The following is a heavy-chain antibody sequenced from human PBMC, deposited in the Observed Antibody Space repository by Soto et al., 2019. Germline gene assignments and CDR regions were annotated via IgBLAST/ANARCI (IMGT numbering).Heavy chain of an antibody. D-gene: IGHD7-27*01. CDR1: GGSISTVDYW. CDR3: ARGPSGDKVDS. Sequence: QVQLQESGPGLVKPSQTLSLTCTVSGGSISTVDYWWSWIRQSPDMGLEWIGHIYDGGRTYNNPYLESRVTMSVDTSKSQLSLTLRSVSAADTAVYYCARGPSGDKVDSWGQGTLVTVSS. V-gene: IGHV4-30-4*01. CDR2: IYDGGRT. J-gene: IGHJ4*02.